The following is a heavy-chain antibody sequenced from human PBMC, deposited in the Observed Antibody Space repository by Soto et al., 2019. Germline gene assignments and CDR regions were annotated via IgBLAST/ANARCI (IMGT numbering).Heavy chain of an antibody. J-gene: IGHJ4*02. CDR2: INAGNGNT. V-gene: IGHV1-3*01. D-gene: IGHD2-15*01. CDR1: GYTFTNYA. CDR3: ARDVSGGPYHRFDS. Sequence: QVQLVQSGGEVKKPGDSVKVSCQASGYTFTNYAIHWVRQAPGQRLEWMGWINAGNGNTRYSQKFQARFTITGDASASTAYMDLSSLRSEDTAVYYCARDVSGGPYHRFDSWGQGTLVTVSS.